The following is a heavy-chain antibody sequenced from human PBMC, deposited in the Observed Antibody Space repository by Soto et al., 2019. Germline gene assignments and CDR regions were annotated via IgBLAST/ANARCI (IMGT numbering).Heavy chain of an antibody. V-gene: IGHV3-23*01. D-gene: IGHD3-9*01. Sequence: GGSLRLSCAASGFTFSSYAMSWVRQAPGKGLEWVSAISGSGGSTYFADSVKGRCTISRGNSKNTLYLQMSSLRAEDTAVYYCAKVLVKNWFDPWGQGTLVTVS. J-gene: IGHJ5*02. CDR3: AKVLVKNWFDP. CDR2: ISGSGGST. CDR1: GFTFSSYA.